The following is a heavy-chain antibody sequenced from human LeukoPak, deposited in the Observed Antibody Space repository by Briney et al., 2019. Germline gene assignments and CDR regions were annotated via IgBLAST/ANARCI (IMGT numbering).Heavy chain of an antibody. V-gene: IGHV4-61*01. D-gene: IGHD6-19*01. J-gene: IGHJ4*02. Sequence: ASETLSLTCTVSGGSVSSGSYYWSWIRQPPGKGLEWIGYIYYSGSTYYNPSLKSRVTISVDTSENQFSLNLSSMTAADTAVYYCASLRYSGGWIFDYWGQETLVTVSS. CDR3: ASLRYSGGWIFDY. CDR2: IYYSGST. CDR1: GGSVSSGSYY.